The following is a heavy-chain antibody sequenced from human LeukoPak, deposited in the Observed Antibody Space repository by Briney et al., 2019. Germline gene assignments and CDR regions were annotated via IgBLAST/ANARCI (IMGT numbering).Heavy chain of an antibody. J-gene: IGHJ4*02. Sequence: PGGSLRLSCAASGFTFSSYAMSWVRQAPGKGLEWVSAISGSGCSTYYADSVKGRFTISRDNSKNTLYLQMNSLRAEDTAVYYCAKDSIRYYYDSSGYYPFDYWGQGTLVTVSS. CDR1: GFTFSSYA. CDR3: AKDSIRYYYDSSGYYPFDY. D-gene: IGHD3-22*01. V-gene: IGHV3-23*01. CDR2: ISGSGCST.